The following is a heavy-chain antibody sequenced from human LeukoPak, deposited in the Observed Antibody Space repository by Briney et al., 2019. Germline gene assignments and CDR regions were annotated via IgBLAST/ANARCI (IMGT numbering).Heavy chain of an antibody. J-gene: IGHJ4*02. D-gene: IGHD3-22*01. Sequence: PGGSLRLSCVASGLPIADFAMHWVRQAPGKGLEWVSLISGDGVSTFYADSVKGRFSISRDNRKNTLYLQMNSLRAEDTAVYYCARTRTYSYDSSGHYYPTHFDYWGQGTLVTVSS. V-gene: IGHV3-43*02. CDR1: GLPIADFA. CDR3: ARTRTYSYDSSGHYYPTHFDY. CDR2: ISGDGVST.